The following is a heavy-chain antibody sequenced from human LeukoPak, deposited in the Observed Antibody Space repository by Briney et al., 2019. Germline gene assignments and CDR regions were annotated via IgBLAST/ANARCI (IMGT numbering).Heavy chain of an antibody. CDR1: GHTFNYYY. Sequence: ASVKVSCKASGHTFNYYYMHWVRQAPGQGLEWMGIINPSDGSTKYAQKFQGRVSMTSDTSTNTLYMELSSLRSEDTAMYYCARDTDSSGWSGAFDIWGQGTMVTVSS. D-gene: IGHD6-19*01. J-gene: IGHJ3*02. CDR3: ARDTDSSGWSGAFDI. V-gene: IGHV1-46*02. CDR2: INPSDGST.